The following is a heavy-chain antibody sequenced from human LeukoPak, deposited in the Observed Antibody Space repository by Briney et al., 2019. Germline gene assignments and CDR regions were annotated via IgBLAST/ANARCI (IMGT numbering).Heavy chain of an antibody. CDR1: GGSISTYY. Sequence: SETLSLTCIVSGGSISTYYCSWIRQPAGKGLEWIGRIYTSGSTNYNPSLKSRVAISVDTSKNQFSLKLDSVTAADTAVYYCARLQATVTIHAYFDYWGQGTLVTVSS. CDR2: IYTSGST. CDR3: ARLQATVTIHAYFDY. J-gene: IGHJ4*02. V-gene: IGHV4-4*07. D-gene: IGHD4-17*01.